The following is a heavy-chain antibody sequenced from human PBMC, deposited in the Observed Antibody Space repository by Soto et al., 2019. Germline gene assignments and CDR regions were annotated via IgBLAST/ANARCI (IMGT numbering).Heavy chain of an antibody. D-gene: IGHD4-17*01. CDR1: GFTFSSYA. Sequence: GGSLRLSCAASGFTFSSYAMHWVRQAPGKGLEWVAVISYDGSNKYYADSVKGRFTISRDNSKNTLYLQMNSLRAEDTAVYYCARVTSDYGDPIYWGQGTLVTVSS. CDR2: ISYDGSNK. CDR3: ARVTSDYGDPIY. J-gene: IGHJ4*02. V-gene: IGHV3-30-3*01.